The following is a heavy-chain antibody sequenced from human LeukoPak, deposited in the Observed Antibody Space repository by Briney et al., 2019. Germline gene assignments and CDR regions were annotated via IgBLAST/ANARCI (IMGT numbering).Heavy chain of an antibody. CDR2: IYSGGST. D-gene: IGHD1-26*01. V-gene: IGHV3-53*01. CDR1: GFTFSSNY. J-gene: IGHJ4*02. Sequence: PGGSLRLSCAASGFTFSSNYMSWVRQAPGKGLEWVSVIYSGGSTYYADSVKGRFTISRDNSKNTLYLQMNSLRAEDTAVYYCAREGDGSYYYFDYWGQGTLVTVSS. CDR3: AREGDGSYYYFDY.